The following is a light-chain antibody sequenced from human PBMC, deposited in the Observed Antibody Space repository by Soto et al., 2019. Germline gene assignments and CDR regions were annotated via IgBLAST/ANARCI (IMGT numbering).Light chain of an antibody. CDR3: QQCYSSPRT. Sequence: DIQMTQSPSTLSAGVGDRVTITCRASQRISTYFNWYQQKPGKAPTLLIYAASSLQSGVPSRFSGGGSGTDFTLTINTLQPEDFATYFCQQCYSSPRTFGQGTKVDIK. V-gene: IGKV1-39*01. J-gene: IGKJ1*01. CDR2: AAS. CDR1: QRISTY.